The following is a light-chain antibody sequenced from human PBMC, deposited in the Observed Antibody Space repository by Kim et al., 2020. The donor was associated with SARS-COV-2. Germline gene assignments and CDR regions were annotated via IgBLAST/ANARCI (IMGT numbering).Light chain of an antibody. J-gene: IGKJ1*01. Sequence: DIVMTQSPDSLAVSLGERPTINCKSSQSVLYSSNNKNYLAWYQLRPGQPPKLLIYWASTRESGVPNRFSGSGSGTDFTLTISTLQAEDVAVYYCQQYYNTPLTFGQGTKVDIK. CDR1: QSVLYSSNNKNY. CDR2: WAS. CDR3: QQYYNTPLT. V-gene: IGKV4-1*01.